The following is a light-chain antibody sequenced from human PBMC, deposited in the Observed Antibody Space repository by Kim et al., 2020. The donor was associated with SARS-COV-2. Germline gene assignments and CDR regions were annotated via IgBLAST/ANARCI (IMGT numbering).Light chain of an antibody. CDR1: ALSIKF. V-gene: IGLV3-10*01. CDR2: EDN. J-gene: IGLJ3*02. CDR3: YSTDSRGVVRV. Sequence: SYELTQPPSVSVSPGQPARITCSGDALSIKFAYWYRQRSGQAPVLFIYEDNKRPSGLPERFSGSTSGTTATLSISGAQVEDEAYSSCYSTDSRGVVRV.